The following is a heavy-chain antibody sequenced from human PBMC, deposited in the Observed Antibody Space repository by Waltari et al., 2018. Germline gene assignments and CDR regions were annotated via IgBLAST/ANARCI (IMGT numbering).Heavy chain of an antibody. J-gene: IGHJ4*02. D-gene: IGHD3-3*01. CDR2: IYHSGRT. CDR1: GGSISSGGYS. Sequence: QLQLQESGSGLVKPSQTLSLTCAVSGGSISSGGYSWSWIRQPPGKGLEWIGYIYHSGRTYYNPPLKSRVTISVDRSKNQFSLKLSSVTAADTAVYYCARGYYDFWSGYSVAFDYWGQGTLVTVSS. V-gene: IGHV4-30-2*01. CDR3: ARGYYDFWSGYSVAFDY.